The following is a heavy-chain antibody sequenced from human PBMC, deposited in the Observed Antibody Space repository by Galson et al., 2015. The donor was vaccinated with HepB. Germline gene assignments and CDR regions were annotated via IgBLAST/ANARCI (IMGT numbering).Heavy chain of an antibody. J-gene: IGHJ6*02. V-gene: IGHV3-74*01. Sequence: SLRLSCAASGFTFTKYPMHWVRQAPGKGLVWVSRIDGDGSGTNYADSVKGRFTISRDNAKNTLYLQMNSLRAEDTAVYYCARGYSHGLDVWGQGTTVTVS. CDR1: GFTFTKYP. CDR2: IDGDGSGT. CDR3: ARGYSHGLDV.